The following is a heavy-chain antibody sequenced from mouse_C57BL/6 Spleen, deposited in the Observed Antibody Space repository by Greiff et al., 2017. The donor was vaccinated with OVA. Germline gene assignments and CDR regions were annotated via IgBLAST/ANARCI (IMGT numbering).Heavy chain of an antibody. CDR1: GYTFTGYW. J-gene: IGHJ2*01. Sequence: QVQLQQSGAELMKPGASVKLSCKATGYTFTGYWIEWVKQRPGHGLEWIGEILPGSGSTNYNEKFKGKATFTADTSSNTAYMQLSSLTTEDSAIYCCARRGDLLRDYDEELDYWGQGTTLTVSS. CDR3: ARRGDLLRDYDEELDY. V-gene: IGHV1-9*01. CDR2: ILPGSGST. D-gene: IGHD2-4*01.